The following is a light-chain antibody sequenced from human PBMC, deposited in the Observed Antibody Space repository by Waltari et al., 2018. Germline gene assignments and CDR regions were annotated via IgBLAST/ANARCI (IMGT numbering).Light chain of an antibody. CDR3: NSRDSSGNHPVV. V-gene: IGLV3-19*01. Sequence: SSALTPDPAVSVALGHPVMLTCHAATLISSYASWYQQKPGKAPVLVIYGKNNRPSGIPDRFSGSSSGNTASLTITGAQAEDEADYYCNSRDSSGNHPVVFGGGTKLTVL. J-gene: IGLJ2*01. CDR1: TLISSY. CDR2: GKN.